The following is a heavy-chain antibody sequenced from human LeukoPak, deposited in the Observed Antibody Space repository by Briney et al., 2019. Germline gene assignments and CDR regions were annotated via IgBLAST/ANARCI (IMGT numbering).Heavy chain of an antibody. CDR1: GYTFSSYW. CDR3: ARNYGGYSLPFDF. Sequence: TPGESLKISCKGSGYTFSSYWIAWVRQMPGKGLEWMGIIYPGDSDIRYSPSFQGQVTISADKSINTAYLQWSSLKASDTAMYYCARNYGGYSLPFDFWGQGTLVTVSS. D-gene: IGHD4-23*01. J-gene: IGHJ4*02. CDR2: IYPGDSDI. V-gene: IGHV5-51*01.